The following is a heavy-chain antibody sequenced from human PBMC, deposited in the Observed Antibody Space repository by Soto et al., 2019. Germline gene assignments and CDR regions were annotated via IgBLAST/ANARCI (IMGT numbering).Heavy chain of an antibody. J-gene: IGHJ4*02. Sequence: QLQLQESGPGLVKPSETLSLTCTVSGGSISSSSYYWGWIRQPPGKGLEWIGSIYYSGSTYYNPSLKSRVTISVDTSKNQFSLKLSSVTAADTAVYYCARITVTTASFDYWGQGTLVTVSS. CDR2: IYYSGST. D-gene: IGHD4-17*01. CDR1: GGSISSSSYY. CDR3: ARITVTTASFDY. V-gene: IGHV4-39*01.